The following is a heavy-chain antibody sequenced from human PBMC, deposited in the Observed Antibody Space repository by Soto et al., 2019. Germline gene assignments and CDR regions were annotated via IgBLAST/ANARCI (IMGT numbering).Heavy chain of an antibody. D-gene: IGHD2-2*02. CDR2: IYHSGST. Sequence: SETLSLTCAVSGYSISSGYYWGWIRQPPGKGLEWIGSIYHSGSTYYSPSLKSRVTISVDTSKNQFSLKLSSVTAADTAVYYCARGVVPAAIRTGFDPWGQGTLVTVSS. CDR3: ARGVVPAAIRTGFDP. CDR1: GYSISSGYY. V-gene: IGHV4-38-2*01. J-gene: IGHJ5*02.